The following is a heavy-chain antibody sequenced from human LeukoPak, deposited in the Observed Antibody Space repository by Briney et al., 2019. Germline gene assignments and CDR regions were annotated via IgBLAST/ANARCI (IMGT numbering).Heavy chain of an antibody. V-gene: IGHV4-39*01. Sequence: SETLSLTCTVSGGSISSSSYYWGWIRQPPGEGLEWIGSIYYSGSTYYNPSLKSRVTISVDTSKNQFSLKLSSVTAADTAVYYCARAARVGAMFDYWGQGTLVTVSS. CDR2: IYYSGST. CDR1: GGSISSSSYY. J-gene: IGHJ4*02. CDR3: ARAARVGAMFDY. D-gene: IGHD1-26*01.